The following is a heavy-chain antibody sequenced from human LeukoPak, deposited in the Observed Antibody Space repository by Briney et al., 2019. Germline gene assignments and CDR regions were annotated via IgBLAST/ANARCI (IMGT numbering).Heavy chain of an antibody. J-gene: IGHJ4*02. Sequence: GGSLKPSCAASGFTFSGSAMHWVRQASGRGLEWVGRIRTKTNNYATAYAASVNGRFTVSRDDSKNTAYLQMNSLRTEDTAIYYCMSMSVQNCFGDCYGRSWGQGTLVTVSS. CDR2: IRTKTNNYAT. CDR1: GFTFSGSA. D-gene: IGHD2-21*01. V-gene: IGHV3-73*01. CDR3: MSMSVQNCFGDCYGRS.